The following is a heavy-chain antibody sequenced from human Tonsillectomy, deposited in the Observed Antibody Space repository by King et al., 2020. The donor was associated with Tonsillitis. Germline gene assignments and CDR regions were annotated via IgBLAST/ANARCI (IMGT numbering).Heavy chain of an antibody. CDR3: AKSHDYGDYGDYGMDV. J-gene: IGHJ6*02. CDR2: LNIGSTSI. CDR1: GFPFSSYT. D-gene: IGHD4-17*01. Sequence: VQLVESGGGLVKPGGSPRLSCAASGFPFSSYTMKLVRQAPGKGLEGVANLNIGSTSIYYADSVWGRFTISRDNAKNSVFLQMNSLRGEDTAMYYCAKSHDYGDYGDYGMDVWGQGTTVIVSS. V-gene: IGHV3-21*01.